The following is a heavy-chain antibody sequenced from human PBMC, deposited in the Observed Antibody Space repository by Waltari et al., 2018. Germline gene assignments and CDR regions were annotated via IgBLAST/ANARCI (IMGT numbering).Heavy chain of an antibody. J-gene: IGHJ4*02. CDR3: ARQSGYGDYVGGSTAAVDY. V-gene: IGHV4-38-2*01. D-gene: IGHD4-17*01. CDR2: IYHSGST. Sequence: QVQLQESGPGLVKPSETLSLTCAVSGYSISSGYYWGWIRQPPGKGLEWIGSIYHSGSTYYNPSLKSRVTISVDTSKNQFSLKLSSVTAADTAVYYCARQSGYGDYVGGSTAAVDYWGQGTLVTVSS. CDR1: GYSISSGYY.